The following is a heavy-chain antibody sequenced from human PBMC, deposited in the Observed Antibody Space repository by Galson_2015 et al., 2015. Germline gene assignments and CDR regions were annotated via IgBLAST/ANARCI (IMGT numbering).Heavy chain of an antibody. CDR1: GFSLSTLGVG. J-gene: IGHJ5*02. CDR2: IYWDDAK. Sequence: PALVKPTQTLTLPCTFSGFSLSTLGVGVGWIRQPPGKAPEWLAVIYWDDAKRYSPSLRTRLAISKDTSKKQVVLTMTNMDPADTATYYCVHRPYYDDYGGVGGFDPWGQGTLVTVS. CDR3: VHRPYYDDYGGVGGFDP. V-gene: IGHV2-5*02. D-gene: IGHD4-17*01.